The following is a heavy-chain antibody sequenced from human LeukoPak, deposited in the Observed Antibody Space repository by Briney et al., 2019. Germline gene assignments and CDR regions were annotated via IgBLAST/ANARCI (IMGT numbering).Heavy chain of an antibody. CDR3: ARGPLYCSSTSCCSGYGMDV. J-gene: IGHJ6*02. CDR1: GFTFSSYA. CDR2: ISYDGSNK. Sequence: GGSLRLSCAASGFTFSSYAMHWVRQAPGKGLEWVAVISYDGSNKYYADSVKGRFTISRDNSKNTLYLQMNSLRAEDTAVYYCARGPLYCSSTSCCSGYGMDVWGQGTTVTVSS. V-gene: IGHV3-30-3*01. D-gene: IGHD2-2*01.